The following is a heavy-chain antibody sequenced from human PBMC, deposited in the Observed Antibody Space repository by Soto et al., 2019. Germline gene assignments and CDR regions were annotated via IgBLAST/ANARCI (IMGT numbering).Heavy chain of an antibody. CDR2: ISYDGSNK. D-gene: IGHD3-3*01. Sequence: PGGSLRLSCAASGFTFSSYAMHWVRQAPGKGLEWVAVISYDGSNKYYADSVKGRFTISRDNSKNTLYLQMNSLRAEDTAVYYCARDYDFWSGYMGVWGQGTTVTVSS. J-gene: IGHJ6*02. V-gene: IGHV3-30-3*01. CDR3: ARDYDFWSGYMGV. CDR1: GFTFSSYA.